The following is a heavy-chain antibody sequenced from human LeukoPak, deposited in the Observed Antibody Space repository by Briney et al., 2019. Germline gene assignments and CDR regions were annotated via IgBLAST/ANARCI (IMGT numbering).Heavy chain of an antibody. Sequence: GASVKVSCKASGYTFTGYYMHWVRQAPGQGLEWMGWINPNSSGTNYAQKFQGRVTMTRDTTISTAYMELSRLRSDDTAVYYCARDSNWNDPSAIDYWGQGTLVTVSS. J-gene: IGHJ4*02. V-gene: IGHV1-2*02. CDR1: GYTFTGYY. CDR3: ARDSNWNDPSAIDY. CDR2: INPNSSGT. D-gene: IGHD1-1*01.